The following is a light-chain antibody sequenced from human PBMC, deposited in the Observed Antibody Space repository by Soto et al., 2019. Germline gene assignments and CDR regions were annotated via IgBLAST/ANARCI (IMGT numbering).Light chain of an antibody. CDR3: PLYFIWPYT. Sequence: EIDRKHSVSTLSVDLGGSATLSCRASQSVTSNLAWYQQKPGRAPRLLIYGASTRATGIPARFSGSGSGTEFTLTISNLQLQYFALCYCPLYFIWPYTLRLGTKVDI. J-gene: IGKJ2*01. V-gene: IGKV3-15*01. CDR2: GAS. CDR1: QSVTSN.